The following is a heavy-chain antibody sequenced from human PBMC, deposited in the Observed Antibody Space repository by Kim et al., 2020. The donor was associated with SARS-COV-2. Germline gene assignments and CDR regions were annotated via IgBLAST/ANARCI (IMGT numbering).Heavy chain of an antibody. D-gene: IGHD3-10*01. CDR3: ARGSPKVRGVILSDPFDY. J-gene: IGHJ4*01. Sequence: GGSLRLSCAASGFTFSSYAMHWVRQAPGKGLEWVAVISYDGSNKYYADSVKGRFTISRDNSKNTLYLQMNSLRAEDTAVYYCARGSPKVRGVILSDPFDYWGPGAPVTASS. V-gene: IGHV3-30*04. CDR2: ISYDGSNK. CDR1: GFTFSSYA.